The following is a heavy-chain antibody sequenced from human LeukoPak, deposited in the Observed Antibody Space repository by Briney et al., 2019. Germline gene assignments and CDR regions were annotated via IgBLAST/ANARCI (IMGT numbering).Heavy chain of an antibody. J-gene: IGHJ6*02. D-gene: IGHD3-22*01. CDR3: ASENYYDSSGYSEGLDV. CDR2: MYVSGTT. Sequence: SETLSLTCTVSGGSISSYYWTWVRQPAGKGLEWIGRMYVSGTTNYNPSLKSRVTMSVDTSKNQCSLKLTSVTAADTAVYYCASENYYDSSGYSEGLDVWGQGTTVTVSS. V-gene: IGHV4-4*07. CDR1: GGSISSYY.